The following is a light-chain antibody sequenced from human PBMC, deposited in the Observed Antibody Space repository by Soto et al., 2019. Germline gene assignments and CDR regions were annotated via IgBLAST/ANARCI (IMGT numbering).Light chain of an antibody. J-gene: IGKJ1*01. V-gene: IGKV1-39*01. Sequence: DIQMTQYPSSLSASLGDSFIISCLASQRIGAYLNWYQQKPGKPPKLLIYAASNLESGVPSRFTGRGSGTDFSLTINSLQPEDFATYFCQQSYTSTLWTFGQGTKV. CDR1: QRIGAY. CDR2: AAS. CDR3: QQSYTSTLWT.